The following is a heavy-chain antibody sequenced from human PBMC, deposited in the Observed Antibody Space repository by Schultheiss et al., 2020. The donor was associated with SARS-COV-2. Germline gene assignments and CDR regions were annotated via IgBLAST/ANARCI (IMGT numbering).Heavy chain of an antibody. CDR1: GGSISSSSYY. Sequence: SETLSLTCTVSGGSISSSSYYWGWIRQPPGKGLEWIGSIYYSGSTYYNPSLKSRVTISVDTSKNQFSLKLSSVTAADTAVYYCASGEYRYGSVWVGMDVWGQGTTVTVSS. D-gene: IGHD5-18*01. J-gene: IGHJ6*02. CDR3: ASGEYRYGSVWVGMDV. CDR2: IYYSGST. V-gene: IGHV4-39*01.